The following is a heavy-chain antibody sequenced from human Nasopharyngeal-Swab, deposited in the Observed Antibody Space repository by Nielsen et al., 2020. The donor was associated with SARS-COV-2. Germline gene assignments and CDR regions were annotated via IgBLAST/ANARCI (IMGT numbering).Heavy chain of an antibody. V-gene: IGHV3-30-3*01. D-gene: IGHD5-18*01. J-gene: IGHJ4*02. CDR1: GYTFTGYY. Sequence: SCKASGYTFTGYYMHWVRQAPGKGLEWVAVISYDGSNKYYADSVKGRFTISRDNSKNTLYLQMNSLRAEDTAVYYCARDLSGYSFYFDYWGQGTLVTVSS. CDR3: ARDLSGYSFYFDY. CDR2: ISYDGSNK.